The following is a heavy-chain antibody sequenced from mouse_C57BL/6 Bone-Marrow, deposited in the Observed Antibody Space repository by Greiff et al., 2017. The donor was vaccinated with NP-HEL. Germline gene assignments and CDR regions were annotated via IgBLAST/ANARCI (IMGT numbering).Heavy chain of an antibody. V-gene: IGHV5-15*01. CDR2: ISNLAYSI. D-gene: IGHD1-1*01. Sequence: EVMLVESGGGLVQPGGSLKLSCAASGFTFSDYGMAWVRQAPRKGPEWVAFISNLAYSIYYADTVTGRFTISRENAKNTLYLEMSSLRSEDTAMYYCARHNYGSSYGDFDVWGTGTTVTVSS. CDR3: ARHNYGSSYGDFDV. CDR1: GFTFSDYG. J-gene: IGHJ1*03.